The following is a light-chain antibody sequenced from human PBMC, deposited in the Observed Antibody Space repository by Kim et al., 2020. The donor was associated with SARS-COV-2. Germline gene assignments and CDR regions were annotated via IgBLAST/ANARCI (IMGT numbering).Light chain of an antibody. V-gene: IGKV1-5*03. CDR2: RAS. J-gene: IGKJ2*01. CDR3: QHARRFPYT. CDR1: ENSGTW. Sequence: SASVGGRVPITWQASENSGTWLAWEQQKPGRAPCLLIYRASNLGSGVPSRFSCKGAGKEFSFSITSLKPDDFASYYCQHARRFPYTCGKGTKRE.